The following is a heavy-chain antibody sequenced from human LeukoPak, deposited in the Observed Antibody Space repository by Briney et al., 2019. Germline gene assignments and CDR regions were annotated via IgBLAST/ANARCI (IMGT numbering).Heavy chain of an antibody. V-gene: IGHV3-30*02. CDR3: AKRVVVTASAHFQH. Sequence: GGSLRLSCAASGFTFSSYGMHWVRQAPGKGLEWVAFIRYDGSNKDYADSVKGRFTISRDNSKSTLYLQVNSLRAEDTAVYYCAKRVVVTASAHFQHWGQGTLVTVSS. D-gene: IGHD2-21*02. J-gene: IGHJ1*01. CDR1: GFTFSSYG. CDR2: IRYDGSNK.